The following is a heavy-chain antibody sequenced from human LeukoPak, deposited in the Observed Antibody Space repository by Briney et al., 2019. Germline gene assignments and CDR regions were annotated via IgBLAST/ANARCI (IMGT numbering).Heavy chain of an antibody. Sequence: PSETLSLTCTVSGGSISSHYWSWIRQPPGKGLEWIGYIYYGGSTNYNPSLKSRVTISVDTSKNQFSLKLSSVTAADTAVYYCARERSVPAGYYYYYYMDVWGKGTTVTVSS. V-gene: IGHV4-59*11. CDR3: ARERSVPAGYYYYYYMDV. CDR1: GGSISSHY. D-gene: IGHD2-2*01. CDR2: IYYGGST. J-gene: IGHJ6*03.